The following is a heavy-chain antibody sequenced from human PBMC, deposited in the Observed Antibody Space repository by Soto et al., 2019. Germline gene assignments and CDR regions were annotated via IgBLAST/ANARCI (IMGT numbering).Heavy chain of an antibody. D-gene: IGHD2-15*01. CDR2: INAGNGNT. Sequence: QVQLVQSGAEVKKPGASAKVSCKASGYTFTSYAMHWLRQAPGQRLEWMGWINAGNGNTKYSQKFQGRVTITRDTYAGTAYMTLSSLSYEDTAVYYCARDRQRYCSGGSCYSGYFDLWGRGTLVSVYS. J-gene: IGHJ2*01. CDR1: GYTFTSYA. V-gene: IGHV1-3*01. CDR3: ARDRQRYCSGGSCYSGYFDL.